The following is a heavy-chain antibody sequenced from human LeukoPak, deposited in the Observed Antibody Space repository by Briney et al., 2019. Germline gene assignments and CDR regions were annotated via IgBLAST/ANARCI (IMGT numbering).Heavy chain of an antibody. J-gene: IGHJ3*02. Sequence: PGGSLRLSCAASGFTFSSYGMHWVRQAPGKGLEWVAVIWYDGSDKYYTDSVKGRFTISRDNSKSTLYLQVNSLRADDTAIYYCARAGDAFDIWGLGTMVTVSS. CDR2: IWYDGSDK. V-gene: IGHV3-33*01. CDR3: ARAGDAFDI. CDR1: GFTFSSYG.